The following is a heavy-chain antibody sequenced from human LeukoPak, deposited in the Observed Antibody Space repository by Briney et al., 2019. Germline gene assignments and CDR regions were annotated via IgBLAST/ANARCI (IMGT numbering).Heavy chain of an antibody. J-gene: IGHJ6*04. CDR1: GFTFSSYA. V-gene: IGHV3-23*01. CDR3: AKVGGYSYDPYYYYGMDV. Sequence: PGGSLRLSCAASGFTFSSYAMCWVRQAPGKGLEWVSAISGSGGSTYYADSVKGRFTISRDNSKNTLYLQMNSLRAEDTAVYYCAKVGGYSYDPYYYYGMDVWGKGTTVTVSS. D-gene: IGHD5-18*01. CDR2: ISGSGGST.